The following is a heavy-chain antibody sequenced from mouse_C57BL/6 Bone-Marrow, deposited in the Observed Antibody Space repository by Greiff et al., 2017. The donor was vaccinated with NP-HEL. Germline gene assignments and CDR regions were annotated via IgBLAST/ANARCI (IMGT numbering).Heavy chain of an antibody. CDR3: ASYDAMDY. Sequence: EVQGVESGGGLVKPGGSLKLSCAASGFTFSSYAMSWVRQTPEKRLEWVATISDGGSYTYYPDNVKGRFTISRDNAKNNLYLQMSHLKSEDTAMYYCASYDAMDYWGQGTSVTVSS. V-gene: IGHV5-4*01. CDR1: GFTFSSYA. CDR2: ISDGGSYT. J-gene: IGHJ4*01.